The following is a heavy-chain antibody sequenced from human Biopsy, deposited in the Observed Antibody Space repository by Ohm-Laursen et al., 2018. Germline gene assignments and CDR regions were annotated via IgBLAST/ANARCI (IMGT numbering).Heavy chain of an antibody. CDR3: ARMPHFDY. CDR1: GGSFRGYY. CDR2: ISYTGGI. V-gene: IGHV4-59*01. Sequence: TLSLTCAVYGGSFRGYYWSWIRKSPGKGLEWLAYISYTGGITSNPSLNGRATMSLDTSKNQFSLRLIYVTAADTAVYYCARMPHFDYWGQGILVTVSS. J-gene: IGHJ4*02. D-gene: IGHD2-2*01.